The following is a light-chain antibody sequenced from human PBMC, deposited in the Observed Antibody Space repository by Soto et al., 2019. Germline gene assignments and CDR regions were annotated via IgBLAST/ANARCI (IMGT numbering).Light chain of an antibody. J-gene: IGKJ2*01. CDR2: DAS. CDR3: QKRSNWPPP. Sequence: EIVLTQSPATLSLSPGERATLSCRASQSVSSYLAWYQQKPGQAPRLLIYDASNRATGIPARFSGSGSGTHFTITISSLEPEDFAVYYCQKRSNWPPPFGQGHKLEIK. V-gene: IGKV3-11*01. CDR1: QSVSSY.